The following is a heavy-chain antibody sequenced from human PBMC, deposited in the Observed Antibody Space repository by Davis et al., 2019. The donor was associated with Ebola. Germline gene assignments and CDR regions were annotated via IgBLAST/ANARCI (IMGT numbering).Heavy chain of an antibody. CDR3: ARPLNDYGDYRYFDL. CDR2: ISYDGSNK. D-gene: IGHD4-17*01. J-gene: IGHJ2*01. V-gene: IGHV3-30*03. CDR1: GFTFSSYG. Sequence: GESLKISCAASGFTFSSYGMHWVRQAPGKGLEWVAVISYDGSNKYYADSVKGRFTISRDNSKNTLYLQMNSLRAEDMAVYYCARPLNDYGDYRYFDLWGRGTLVTVSS.